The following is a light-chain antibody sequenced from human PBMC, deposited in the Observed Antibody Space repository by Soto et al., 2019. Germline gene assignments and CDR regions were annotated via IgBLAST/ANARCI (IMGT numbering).Light chain of an antibody. J-gene: IGKJ2*01. CDR2: DAS. V-gene: IGKV1-39*01. Sequence: DIQMTQSPSPLSSSAGDRVTIACRASQSISSFFSGYHQKPGKAPKLLIYDASSSKSGIPSSFSGSGSGTDFTLTISSLEPEDFATYYCQQYYSTPVTFGQGTKIEIK. CDR1: QSISSF. CDR3: QQYYSTPVT.